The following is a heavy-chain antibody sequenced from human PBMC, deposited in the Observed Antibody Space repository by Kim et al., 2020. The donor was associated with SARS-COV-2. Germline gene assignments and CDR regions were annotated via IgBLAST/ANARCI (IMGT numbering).Heavy chain of an antibody. V-gene: IGHV3-64D*08. CDR1: GFTFSNYA. CDR2: VSSDGDST. Sequence: GGSLRLSCSGSGFTFSNYAMNWVRQAPGKGLEHVSIVSSDGDSTYYADSLKGRFTISRDNSKNTLYLQMSRLRAEDTAVYYCVKSECVSVGSRTLEYWGQGTLVTVSS. CDR3: VKSECVSVGSRTLEY. D-gene: IGHD3-3*02. J-gene: IGHJ4*02.